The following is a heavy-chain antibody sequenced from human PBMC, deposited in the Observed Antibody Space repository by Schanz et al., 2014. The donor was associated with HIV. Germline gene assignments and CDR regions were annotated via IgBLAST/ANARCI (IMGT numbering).Heavy chain of an antibody. Sequence: QVHLVESGGGLVQPGGSLRLSCAASGFTFSSYGMHWVRQVPGKGLEWVAVIWFDGSNKYYGDSVKGRFTIARDNSKNTLYLQMNSLRVEDTAVYHCVRDQSLWGSRYTYFDHWGQGTQVTVSS. CDR2: IWFDGSNK. J-gene: IGHJ4*02. CDR1: GFTFSSYG. D-gene: IGHD3-16*01. V-gene: IGHV3-33*08. CDR3: VRDQSLWGSRYTYFDH.